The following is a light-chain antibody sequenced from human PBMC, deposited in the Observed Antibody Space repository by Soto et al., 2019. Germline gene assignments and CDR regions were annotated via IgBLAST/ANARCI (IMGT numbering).Light chain of an antibody. V-gene: IGLV2-14*01. CDR2: DVS. Sequence: QSVLTQPGSVSGSPGQSITISCTGTSSDVGGYNYVSWYQQHPGKAPKLMIYDVSNRPSGVSNRFSGSKSGNTASLTISGLQAEDEADYYCSSYTSSSTLGGVVFGGGTKVTVL. CDR1: SSDVGGYNY. CDR3: SSYTSSSTLGGVV. J-gene: IGLJ2*01.